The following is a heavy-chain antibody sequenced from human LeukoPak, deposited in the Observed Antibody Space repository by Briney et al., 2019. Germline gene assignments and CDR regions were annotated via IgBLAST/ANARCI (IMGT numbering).Heavy chain of an antibody. CDR3: ARVEGGGMVRGVPY. D-gene: IGHD3-10*01. CDR1: GFTFSDYN. V-gene: IGHV3-48*04. CDR2: ISKTTRTI. Sequence: PGGSLRLSCAASGFTFSDYNMNWVRQAPGKGLEWVSYISKTTRTIFYADSVTGRFTISRDNAKNSLYLQMNSLRAEDTALYYCARVEGGGMVRGVPYWGQGTLVTVSS. J-gene: IGHJ4*02.